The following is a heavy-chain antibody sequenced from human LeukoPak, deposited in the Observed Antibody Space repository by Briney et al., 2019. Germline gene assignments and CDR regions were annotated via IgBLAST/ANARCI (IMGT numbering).Heavy chain of an antibody. CDR1: GGSISSGGYY. Sequence: SETLSLTCTVSGGSISSGGYYWSWIRQHPGKGLEWIGYIHYSGDTYYSPSLKSRLTISVDTSKNQFSLKLSSVTAADTAVYYCARGEGLRWYGDAFDIWGQGTMVTVSS. D-gene: IGHD4-23*01. CDR3: ARGEGLRWYGDAFDI. CDR2: IHYSGDT. J-gene: IGHJ3*02. V-gene: IGHV4-31*03.